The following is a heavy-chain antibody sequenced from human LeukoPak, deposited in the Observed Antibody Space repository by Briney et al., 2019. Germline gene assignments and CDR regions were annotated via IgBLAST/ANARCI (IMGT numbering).Heavy chain of an antibody. CDR1: GYTFTGYY. Sequence: ASVKVSCKASGYTFTGYYMHWVRQAPGQGLEWMGWINPSSGGTNYAQKFQGRVTMTRDTSISTAYMELSRLRSDDTAVYYCARQGLLRGSSGYYYKFWKLDAFDIWGQGTMVTVSS. D-gene: IGHD3-22*01. CDR2: INPSSGGT. V-gene: IGHV1-2*02. CDR3: ARQGLLRGSSGYYYKFWKLDAFDI. J-gene: IGHJ3*02.